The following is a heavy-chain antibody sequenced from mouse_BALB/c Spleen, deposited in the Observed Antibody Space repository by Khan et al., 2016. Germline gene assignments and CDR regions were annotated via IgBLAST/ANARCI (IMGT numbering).Heavy chain of an antibody. D-gene: IGHD1-1*01. CDR3: ARRDYERFAY. J-gene: IGHJ3*01. CDR2: ITSGGST. CDR1: GFTLSNYA. Sequence: EVALVASGGGLVKPGGSLKVSCSASGFTLSNYAMSWVRQTPEKSLEWVASITSGGSTYYPDSMKGRLTISRDNARNILYLQMSSLRSEDMAMYYCARRDYERFAYWGQGTLVTVSA. V-gene: IGHV5-6-5*01.